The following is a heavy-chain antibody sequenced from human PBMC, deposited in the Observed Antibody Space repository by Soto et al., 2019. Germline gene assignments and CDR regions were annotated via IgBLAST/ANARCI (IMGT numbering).Heavy chain of an antibody. CDR1: GFTFDDYA. Sequence: SLRLSCAASGFTFDDYAMHWVRQAPGKGLEWVSGISWNSGSIGYADSVKGRFTISRDNAKNSLYLQMNSLRAEDTALYYCAKGGIGSIAAASTDAFDIWGQGTMVTVSS. D-gene: IGHD6-13*01. CDR2: ISWNSGSI. J-gene: IGHJ3*02. V-gene: IGHV3-9*01. CDR3: AKGGIGSIAAASTDAFDI.